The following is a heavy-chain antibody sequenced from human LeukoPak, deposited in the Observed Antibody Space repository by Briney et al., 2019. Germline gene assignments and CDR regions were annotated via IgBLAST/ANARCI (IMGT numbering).Heavy chain of an antibody. CDR2: ISGGGRST. J-gene: IGHJ4*02. Sequence: GGSLRLSCAASGFTFSSYAMHWVRQAPGKGLEWVSTISGGGRSTGYADSVKGLFTISRDNSKNTLYLQMNSLRAEDTAVYYCARERYFDYWGQGTLVTVSS. V-gene: IGHV3-23*01. CDR1: GFTFSSYA. CDR3: ARERYFDY.